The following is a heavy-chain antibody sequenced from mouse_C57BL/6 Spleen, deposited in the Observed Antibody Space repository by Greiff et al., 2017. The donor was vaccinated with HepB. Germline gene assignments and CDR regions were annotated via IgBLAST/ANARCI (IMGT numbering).Heavy chain of an antibody. Sequence: QVQLQQSGAELVRPGASVTLSCKASGYTFTDYEMHWVKQTPVHGLEWIGAIDPETGGTAYNQKFKGKAILTADKSSSTAYMELRSLTSEDSAVYYCTRSHGSSYWFAYWGQGTLVTVSA. CDR2: IDPETGGT. D-gene: IGHD1-1*01. CDR3: TRSHGSSYWFAY. V-gene: IGHV1-15*01. J-gene: IGHJ3*01. CDR1: GYTFTDYE.